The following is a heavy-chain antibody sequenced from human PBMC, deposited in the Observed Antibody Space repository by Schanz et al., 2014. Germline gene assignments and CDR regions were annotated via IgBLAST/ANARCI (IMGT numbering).Heavy chain of an antibody. CDR1: GFTLGSYA. CDR3: ARDSRPKYDFLTAYYSIDF. D-gene: IGHD3-9*01. V-gene: IGHV3-21*01. J-gene: IGHJ4*02. Sequence: VQLVESGGGVVQPGGSRRLSGAASGFTLGSYAMNWVRQAPGRGREWVSSISSSSSNIYYADSVKARFTISRDNAKNTLYLQMNSLRAEDTAVYYCARDSRPKYDFLTAYYSIDFWGQGTLVTVSS. CDR2: ISSSSSNI.